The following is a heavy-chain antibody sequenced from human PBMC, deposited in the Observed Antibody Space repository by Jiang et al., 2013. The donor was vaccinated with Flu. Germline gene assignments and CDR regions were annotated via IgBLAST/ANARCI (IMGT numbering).Heavy chain of an antibody. D-gene: IGHD3-9*01. Sequence: GSGLVKPSQTLSLTCTVSGVSVNSGDYFWNWIRQPPGKGLEWIGYIYYSGSTYYNPSLKSRISTSLDTSKNQFSLELRSVTAADTALYFCTRVLGTVDWGKSVFDYWGPEPWSPSPQ. J-gene: IGHJ5*01. CDR3: TRVLGTVDWGKSVFDY. V-gene: IGHV4-30-4*01. CDR1: GVSVNSGDYF. CDR2: IYYSGST.